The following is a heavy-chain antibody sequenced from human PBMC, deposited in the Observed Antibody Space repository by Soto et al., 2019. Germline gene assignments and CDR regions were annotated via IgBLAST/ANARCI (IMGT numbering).Heavy chain of an antibody. CDR1: GFTFSSYG. Sequence: GGSLRLSCAASGFTFSSYGMHWVRQAPGKGLEWVAVISYDGSNKYYADSVKGRFTISRDNSKNTLYLQMNSLRAEDTAVYYCAKVGGDYGMDVWGQGTTVTVSS. J-gene: IGHJ6*02. V-gene: IGHV3-30*18. CDR3: AKVGGDYGMDV. CDR2: ISYDGSNK. D-gene: IGHD4-17*01.